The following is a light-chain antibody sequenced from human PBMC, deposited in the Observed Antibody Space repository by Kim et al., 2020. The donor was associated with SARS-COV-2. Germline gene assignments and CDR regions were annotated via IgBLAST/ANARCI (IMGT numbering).Light chain of an antibody. Sequence: DIQMTQSPSSLSASVGDRVTITCRASQRIRNYLNWYQQKPGKAPKLLIYAASSLQSGVPSRFSGSGSGTDFTLTISNLQPEDFATYYCQQSYSTWTFGQGTKVDIK. CDR1: QRIRNY. CDR3: QQSYSTWT. V-gene: IGKV1-39*01. CDR2: AAS. J-gene: IGKJ1*01.